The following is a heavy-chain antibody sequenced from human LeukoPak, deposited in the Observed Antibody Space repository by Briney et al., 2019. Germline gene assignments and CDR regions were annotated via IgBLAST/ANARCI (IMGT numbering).Heavy chain of an antibody. J-gene: IGHJ4*02. CDR2: IGGSGIGHST. CDR1: GFTFSTHG. CDR3: ARDSGWLRYHD. V-gene: IGHV3-23*01. Sequence: GGSLRLSCVGSGFTFSTHGMNWVRQAPGKGLEWVSGIGGSGIGHSTHYADSVRGRFTISRDNSKNMVYLQMGSLRAEVTALYYCARDSGWLRYHDWGQGALVTVSS. D-gene: IGHD5-12*01.